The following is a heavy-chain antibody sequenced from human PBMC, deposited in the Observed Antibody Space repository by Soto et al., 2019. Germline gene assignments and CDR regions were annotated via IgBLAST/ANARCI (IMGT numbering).Heavy chain of an antibody. J-gene: IGHJ6*03. CDR2: VNYRGGT. Sequence: QLQLQESGPVLVKPSETLSCTCTVSGGSISSSGYYWGWIRHPPGKGLEWIGSVNYRGGTYYNPSLKSRVTISVDTSKTLFSLKLNSGPAAETAVYYCARLVVGFYYYNYYMDVCGKGTTVTVSS. CDR1: GGSISSSGYY. V-gene: IGHV4-39*01. D-gene: IGHD3-10*01. CDR3: ARLVVGFYYYNYYMDV.